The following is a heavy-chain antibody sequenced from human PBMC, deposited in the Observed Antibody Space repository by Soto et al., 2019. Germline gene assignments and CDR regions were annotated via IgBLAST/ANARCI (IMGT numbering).Heavy chain of an antibody. Sequence: QIQLVQSGAEVKKPGASVKVSCKASGYTFSSYHITWVRQAPGQGLEWMGWISAYNGNTNYAQNLQGRVTMTTDPSTSTAYMELRSLRSDDPAGYYCARDRPPVDYWGQGTLVTVSS. V-gene: IGHV1-18*01. CDR3: ARDRPPVDY. J-gene: IGHJ4*02. CDR2: ISAYNGNT. CDR1: GYTFSSYH.